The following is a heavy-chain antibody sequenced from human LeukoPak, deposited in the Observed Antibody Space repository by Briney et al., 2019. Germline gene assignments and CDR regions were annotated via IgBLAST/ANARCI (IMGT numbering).Heavy chain of an antibody. Sequence: GGSLRLSCAASGFTFSSYAMHWVRQAPGKGLEWVAFIRYDGSNKYYADSVKGRFTISRDNSKNTLYLQMNSLRAEDTAVYYCASTMVRGVIREDYWGQGTLVTVSS. J-gene: IGHJ4*02. D-gene: IGHD3-10*01. CDR2: IRYDGSNK. V-gene: IGHV3-30*02. CDR1: GFTFSSYA. CDR3: ASTMVRGVIREDY.